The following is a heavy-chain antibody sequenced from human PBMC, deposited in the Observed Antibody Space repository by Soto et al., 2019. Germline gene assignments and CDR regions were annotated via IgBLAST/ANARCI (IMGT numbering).Heavy chain of an antibody. CDR3: ARGRQWFGP. D-gene: IGHD6-6*01. CDR1: GISITSSY. CDR2: ISDRGDI. V-gene: IGHV4-59*08. J-gene: IGHJ5*02. Sequence: SETLSLTCPVSGISITSSYWNWFRQSPGKVLESIGQISDRGDITYNPPLESRVAISTDTSKNQVSLTLTAVNAADTAVYFCARGRQWFGPGGQGTLVTVSS.